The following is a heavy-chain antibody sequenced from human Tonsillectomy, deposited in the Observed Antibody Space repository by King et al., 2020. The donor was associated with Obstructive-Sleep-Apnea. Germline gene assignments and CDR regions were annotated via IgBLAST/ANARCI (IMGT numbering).Heavy chain of an antibody. D-gene: IGHD1-14*01. J-gene: IGHJ4*02. Sequence: VQLVESGGGLVQPGGSLRLSCVASGFSFSNYWMSWVRQAPGKGLEWVAIIKEDGSEKRYVDSVKGRFTISRDNAENSLHLQMNSLRVEDTAVYYWAGPRMREVPDMGWGQGTLVAVSS. CDR2: IKEDGSEK. V-gene: IGHV3-7*01. CDR1: GFSFSNYW. CDR3: AGPRMREVPDMG.